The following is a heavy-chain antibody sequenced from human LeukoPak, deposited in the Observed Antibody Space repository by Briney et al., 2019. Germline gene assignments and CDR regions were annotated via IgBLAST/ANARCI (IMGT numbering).Heavy chain of an antibody. D-gene: IGHD3-3*01. CDR1: GFTFSSYE. CDR3: ARGITIFGVVMSDAFDI. CDR2: ISNSGSTI. J-gene: IGHJ3*02. Sequence: PGGSLRLSCAASGFTFSSYEMNWVRQAPGKGLEWVSYISNSGSTIYYADSVKGRFTISRDNAKNSLYLQMNSLRAEDTAVYYCARGITIFGVVMSDAFDIWGQGTMVTVPS. V-gene: IGHV3-48*03.